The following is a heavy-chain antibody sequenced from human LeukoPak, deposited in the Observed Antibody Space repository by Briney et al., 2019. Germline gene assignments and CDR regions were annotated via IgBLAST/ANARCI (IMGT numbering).Heavy chain of an antibody. CDR3: ARVGCSGGSCYPDY. Sequence: SETLSLTCTVSGASISTSSWYWIRQPPGKGLEWIGYIQYSGDINYNPSLKSRVTISAYTSKNQLSLKLSSVTAADTAAYYCARVGCSGGSCYPDYWGQGTLVTVSS. CDR1: GASISTSS. D-gene: IGHD2-15*01. CDR2: IQYSGDI. J-gene: IGHJ4*02. V-gene: IGHV4-59*01.